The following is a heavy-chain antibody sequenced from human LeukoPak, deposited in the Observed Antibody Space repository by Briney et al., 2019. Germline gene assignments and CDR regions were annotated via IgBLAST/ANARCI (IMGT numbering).Heavy chain of an antibody. V-gene: IGHV3-74*01. CDR2: VNGPGDWT. D-gene: IGHD6-25*01. CDR1: GFTFSSHW. CDR3: ASEAFEGQRQSDAFDV. J-gene: IGHJ3*01. Sequence: PGGSLRLSCAASGFTFSSHWMHWVRQAPGEGLVWVSRVNGPGDWTHYADSVRGRFIISRDNAENTISLQMNNLRAEDTAVYFCASEAFEGQRQSDAFDVWGQGTMVTVSS.